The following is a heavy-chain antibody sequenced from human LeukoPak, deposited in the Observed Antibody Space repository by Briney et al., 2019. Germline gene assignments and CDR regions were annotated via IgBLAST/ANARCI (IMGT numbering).Heavy chain of an antibody. CDR1: GFTFSSYG. Sequence: GGSLRLSCAASGFTFSSYGMHWVRQAPGKGLEWVAVIYSGGSTYYADSVKGRFTISRDNSKNTLYLQMNSLRAEDTAVYYCATSGVGATNFDYWGQGTLVTVSS. V-gene: IGHV3-NL1*01. J-gene: IGHJ4*02. CDR3: ATSGVGATNFDY. CDR2: IYSGGST. D-gene: IGHD1-26*01.